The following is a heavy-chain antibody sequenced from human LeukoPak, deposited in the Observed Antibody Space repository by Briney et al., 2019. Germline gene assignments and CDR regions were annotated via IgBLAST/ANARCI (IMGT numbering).Heavy chain of an antibody. CDR3: ARSRGDYVWGSYRPGYMDV. CDR1: GYTFTSYG. CDR2: ISAYNGNT. Sequence: GASVKVSCNASGYTFTSYGISWVRQAPGQGLEWMGWISAYNGNTNYAQELQGRVTMTTDTSTSTAYMELRSLRSDDTAVYYCARSRGDYVWGSYRPGYMDVWGKGTTVTVSS. V-gene: IGHV1-18*01. J-gene: IGHJ6*03. D-gene: IGHD3-16*02.